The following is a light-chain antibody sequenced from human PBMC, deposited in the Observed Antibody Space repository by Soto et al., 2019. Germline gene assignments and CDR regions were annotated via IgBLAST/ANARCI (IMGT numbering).Light chain of an antibody. Sequence: DIQMTQSPSTLSASVGDRVTITCRASQSISRSLAWYQQKPGKAPKVLIYKASSLESGVPSRFSGSGSGTEFTLTISSLQPDDFATYYCQQYNTYPWTFGQGTKVEIK. CDR1: QSISRS. CDR2: KAS. CDR3: QQYNTYPWT. J-gene: IGKJ1*01. V-gene: IGKV1-5*03.